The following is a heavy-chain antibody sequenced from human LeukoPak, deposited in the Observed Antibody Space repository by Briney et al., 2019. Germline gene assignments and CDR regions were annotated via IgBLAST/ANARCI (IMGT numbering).Heavy chain of an antibody. Sequence: GRSLRLSCAASGLTFDDYAMHWVRQAPGKGLEWVLGISWNSGSVGYAVSVKGRFTISRDNAKNSLSLNMNSLRAEDMSLYYCAKARTRIVRARHYFDYWGEGTLVTVSS. V-gene: IGHV3-9*03. CDR1: GLTFDDYA. CDR2: ISWNSGSV. D-gene: IGHD1-26*01. J-gene: IGHJ4*02. CDR3: AKARTRIVRARHYFDY.